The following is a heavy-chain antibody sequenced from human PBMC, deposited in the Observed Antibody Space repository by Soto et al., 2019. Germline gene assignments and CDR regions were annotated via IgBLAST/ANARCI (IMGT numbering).Heavy chain of an antibody. Sequence: PSETLSLTCTVSGGSISSYYWSWIRQPPGKGLEWIGYIYYSESTNYNPSLKSRVIISVDRSKNQFSLRLASVTAADTAVYYCARAPESTYSGSYYMQNAFDIWGQGTMVTVSS. D-gene: IGHD1-26*01. CDR2: IYYSEST. CDR1: GGSISSYY. CDR3: ARAPESTYSGSYYMQNAFDI. J-gene: IGHJ3*02. V-gene: IGHV4-59*12.